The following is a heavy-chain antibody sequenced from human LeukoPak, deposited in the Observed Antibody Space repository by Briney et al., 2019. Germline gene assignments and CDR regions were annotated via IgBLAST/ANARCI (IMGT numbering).Heavy chain of an antibody. J-gene: IGHJ4*02. CDR2: IKQDGSEK. D-gene: IGHD1-26*01. CDR3: ARDLREWELHGHDY. V-gene: IGHV3-7*01. CDR1: GFTFSSYW. Sequence: GGSLRLSCAASGFTFSSYWMSWVRQAPGKGLEWVANIKQDGSEKYYVDSVKGRFTISRDNAKNSLYLQMNSLRAEDTAVYYCARDLREWELHGHDYWGQGTLVTVSS.